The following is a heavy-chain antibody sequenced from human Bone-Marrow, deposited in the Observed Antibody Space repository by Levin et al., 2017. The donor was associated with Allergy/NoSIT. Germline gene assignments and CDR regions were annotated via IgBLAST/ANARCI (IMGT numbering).Heavy chain of an antibody. Sequence: PGGSLRLSCEGSGFPFSNYEMNWVRQAPGKGLEWISYIYSSGTTIKYANSVLGRFTISRDNAKGSVYLQMNNLRVEDTAVYYCASGFYDFWSVRRYYYYMDVWGKGTTVTVSS. CDR2: IYSSGTTI. CDR1: GFPFSNYE. J-gene: IGHJ6*03. D-gene: IGHD3-3*01. V-gene: IGHV3-48*03. CDR3: ASGFYDFWSVRRYYYYMDV.